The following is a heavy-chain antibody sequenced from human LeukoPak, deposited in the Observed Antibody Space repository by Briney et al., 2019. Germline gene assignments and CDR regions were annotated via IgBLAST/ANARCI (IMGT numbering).Heavy chain of an antibody. D-gene: IGHD3-10*01. CDR3: ARVLLWFGELRTNWFDP. CDR1: GGSISSSSYY. J-gene: IGHJ5*02. CDR2: IYYSGST. Sequence: PSETLSLTCTVSGGSISSSSYYWGWIRQPPGKGLEWIGSIYYSGSTYYNPSLKSRVTISVDTSKNQFSLKLSSVTAADTAVYYCARVLLWFGELRTNWFDPWGQGTLVTVSS. V-gene: IGHV4-39*07.